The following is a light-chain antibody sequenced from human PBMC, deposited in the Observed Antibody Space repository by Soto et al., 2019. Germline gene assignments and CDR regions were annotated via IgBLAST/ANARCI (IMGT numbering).Light chain of an antibody. V-gene: IGLV2-11*01. Sequence: QSVLTQPRSVSGSPGQSVTISCTGTSSDVGGYNHVSWYQHHPGKAPKVMIYDVSKRPSGVPDRFSGSKSGNTASLTISGLQADDEADYYCCSYAGSYTWVFGGGTQLTVL. J-gene: IGLJ3*02. CDR1: SSDVGGYNH. CDR3: CSYAGSYTWV. CDR2: DVS.